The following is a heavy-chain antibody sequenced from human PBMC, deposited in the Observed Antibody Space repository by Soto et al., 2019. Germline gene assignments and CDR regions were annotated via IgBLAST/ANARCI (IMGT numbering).Heavy chain of an antibody. CDR3: ARTDSGSYGDHFDY. Sequence: SLTCTVSGGSISSYYWSWIRQPPGKGLEWIGYIYNSGSTNYNPSLKSRVTISVDTSKNQFSLKLSSVTAADTAVYYCARTDSGSYGDHFDYWGQGALVTVSS. D-gene: IGHD1-26*01. J-gene: IGHJ4*02. V-gene: IGHV4-59*01. CDR1: GGSISSYY. CDR2: IYNSGST.